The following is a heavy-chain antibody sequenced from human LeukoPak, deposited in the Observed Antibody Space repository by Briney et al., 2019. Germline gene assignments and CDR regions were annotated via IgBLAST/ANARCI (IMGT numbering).Heavy chain of an antibody. CDR1: ADSISSSY. J-gene: IGHJ6*03. V-gene: IGHV4-59*01. Sequence: SETLSLTCTVSADSISSSYWSWIRQPPGKGLESIGYIYYNGHTNYNPSLKSRVTISVDTSKNQFTLKLSSVTAADTAVYYCATILPVNYYMDVWGKGTTVTVSS. D-gene: IGHD2-21*01. CDR3: ATILPVNYYMDV. CDR2: IYYNGHT.